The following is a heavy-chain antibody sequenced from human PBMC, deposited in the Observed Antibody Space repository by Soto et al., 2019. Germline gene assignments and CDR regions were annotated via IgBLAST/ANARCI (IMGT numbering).Heavy chain of an antibody. J-gene: IGHJ3*02. CDR1: GFTFSSYS. CDR2: ISSSSSTI. CDR3: ARRILIGFGDNDAFDI. D-gene: IGHD3-10*01. Sequence: HPGGSLRLSCAASGFTFSSYSMNWVRQAPGKGLEWVSYISSSSSTIYYADSVKGRFTISRDNAKNSLYLQMNSLRDEDTAVYYCARRILIGFGDNDAFDIWGQGTMVTVSS. V-gene: IGHV3-48*02.